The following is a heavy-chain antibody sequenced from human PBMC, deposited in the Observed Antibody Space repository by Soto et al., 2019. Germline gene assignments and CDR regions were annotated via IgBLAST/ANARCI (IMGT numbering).Heavy chain of an antibody. CDR2: IYYSGST. CDR3: ARQIAGGDYYGMDV. J-gene: IGHJ6*02. D-gene: IGHD3-10*01. V-gene: IGHV4-59*08. CDR1: GGSISSYY. Sequence: PSETLSLTCTVSGGSISSYYWSWIRQPPGKGLEWIGYIYYSGSTNYNPSLKSRVTISVDTSKNQFSLKLSSVTAADTAVYYCARQIAGGDYYGMDVWGQGTTVTVSS.